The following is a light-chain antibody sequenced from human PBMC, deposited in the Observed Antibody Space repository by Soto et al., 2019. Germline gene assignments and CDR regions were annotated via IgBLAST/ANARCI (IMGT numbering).Light chain of an antibody. J-gene: IGLJ1*01. CDR2: EVS. V-gene: IGLV2-23*02. Sequence: QSALTQPASVSGSPGQSITISCTGTSSDVGSYNLVSWYQQHQGKAPKLMIYEVSKRPSGVSNRFSGSKSGNTASLTISGLQAEDEADYYCCSYAGSSTFFYVFGTGTKLTVL. CDR1: SSDVGSYNL. CDR3: CSYAGSSTFFYV.